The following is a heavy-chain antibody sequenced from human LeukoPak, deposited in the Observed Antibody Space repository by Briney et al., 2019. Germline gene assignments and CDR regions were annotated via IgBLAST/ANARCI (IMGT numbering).Heavy chain of an antibody. D-gene: IGHD2-2*02. J-gene: IGHJ6*03. CDR2: IYYSGST. Sequence: SETLSLTCTVSGGSISSYYWSWIRQPPGKGLEWSGYIYYSGSTNYNPSLKSRVTMSVDTSENQFSLMVSSVTAADTAVYYCATGRNGVVPSPILGVGPWYNYHYMDVWGKGTTVTVSS. V-gene: IGHV4-59*12. CDR3: ATGRNGVVPSPILGVGPWYNYHYMDV. CDR1: GGSISSYY.